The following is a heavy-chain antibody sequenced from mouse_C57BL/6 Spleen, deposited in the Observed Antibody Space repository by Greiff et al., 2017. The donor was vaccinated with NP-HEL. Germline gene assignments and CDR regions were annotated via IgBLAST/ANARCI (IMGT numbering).Heavy chain of an antibody. V-gene: IGHV1-63*01. Sequence: QVQLQHSGAELVRPGTSVKMSCKASGYTFTNYWIGWAKQRPGHGLEWLGDIYPGGGYTNYNEKFKGKATLTADKSSSTAYMQFSSLTSEDSAIYYCARGAGDYDNYAMDYWGQGTSVTVSS. CDR3: ARGAGDYDNYAMDY. D-gene: IGHD2-4*01. CDR1: GYTFTNYW. CDR2: IYPGGGYT. J-gene: IGHJ4*01.